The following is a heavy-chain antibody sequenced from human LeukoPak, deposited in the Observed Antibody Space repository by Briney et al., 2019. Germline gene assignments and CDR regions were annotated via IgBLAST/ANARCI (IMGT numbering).Heavy chain of an antibody. CDR2: IIPILGIA. CDR3: ARHYYDSSGYYEYNWFDP. CDR1: GGTFSSYA. V-gene: IGHV1-69*04. D-gene: IGHD3-22*01. J-gene: IGHJ5*02. Sequence: SVKVSCKASGGTFSSYAISWVRQAPGQGLEWMGRIIPILGIANYAQKFQGRVTITTDESTSTAYMELSSLRSEDTAVYYCARHYYDSSGYYEYNWFDPWGQGTLVTVSS.